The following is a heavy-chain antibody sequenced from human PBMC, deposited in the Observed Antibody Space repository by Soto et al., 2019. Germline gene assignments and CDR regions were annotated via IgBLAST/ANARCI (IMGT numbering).Heavy chain of an antibody. V-gene: IGHV3-30-3*01. J-gene: IGHJ6*02. CDR2: ISYDGSNK. Sequence: GGSLRLSCAASGFTFSSYAMHWVRQAPGKGLEWVAVISYDGSNKYYADSVKGRFTISRDNSKNTLYLQMNSLRAEDTAVYYCARHSLDIVVVPAAYRPDYYYGMDVWGQGTTVTVSS. CDR1: GFTFSSYA. CDR3: ARHSLDIVVVPAAYRPDYYYGMDV. D-gene: IGHD2-2*03.